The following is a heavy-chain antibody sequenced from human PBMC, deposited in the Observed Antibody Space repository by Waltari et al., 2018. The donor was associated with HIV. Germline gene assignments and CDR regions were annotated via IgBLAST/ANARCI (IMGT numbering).Heavy chain of an antibody. CDR2: ISTDNGNT. D-gene: IGHD1-26*01. CDR1: GYTFTSYG. Sequence: QVQLVQSGAEVKKPGASVKVSCKASGYTFTSYGISWVRQAPGQGLEGMGWISTDNGNTNEAQKLQGRVTMTTDTSTSKAYMELRSLRSDDTAVYYCARDRLVGSERGVSDYWGQGTLVTVSS. V-gene: IGHV1-18*01. J-gene: IGHJ4*02. CDR3: ARDRLVGSERGVSDY.